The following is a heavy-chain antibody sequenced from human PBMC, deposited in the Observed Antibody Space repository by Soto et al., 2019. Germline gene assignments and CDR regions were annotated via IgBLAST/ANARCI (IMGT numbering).Heavy chain of an antibody. CDR1: GGSVSSGVYY. Sequence: QVLLQESGPGLVKPSQTLSLTCTVSGGSVSSGVYYWSWIRQHAGKGLEWIGCIYYSGTTYYNPSLKSRVIISIDTSKNQFSLNLSSVTAADTAVYYCARVYDSTGYPAAGGAFDIWGQGTMVTVSS. D-gene: IGHD3-22*01. J-gene: IGHJ3*02. V-gene: IGHV4-31*03. CDR3: ARVYDSTGYPAAGGAFDI. CDR2: IYYSGTT.